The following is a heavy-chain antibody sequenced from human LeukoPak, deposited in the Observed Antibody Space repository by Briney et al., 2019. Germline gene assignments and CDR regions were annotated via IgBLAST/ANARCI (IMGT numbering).Heavy chain of an antibody. J-gene: IGHJ5*02. D-gene: IGHD2-2*01. CDR2: INHSGST. Sequence: SETLSLTCAVYGGSFSGYYWGWIRQPPGKGLEWIGEINHSGSTNYNPSLKSRVTISVDTSKNQFSLKLSSVTAADTAVYYCARGRNVVVPAVPWGQGTLVTVSS. V-gene: IGHV4-34*01. CDR3: ARGRNVVVPAVP. CDR1: GGSFSGYY.